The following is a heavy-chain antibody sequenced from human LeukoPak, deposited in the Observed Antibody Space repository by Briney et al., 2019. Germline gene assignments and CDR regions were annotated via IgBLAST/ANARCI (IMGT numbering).Heavy chain of an antibody. CDR3: ARDRVFTMVRGAHFDY. CDR2: IIPILGIA. Sequence: SVKVSCKASGGTFSSYAISWVRQAPGQGLEWMGRIIPILGIANYAQKFQGRVTITADQSTSTAYMELSSLRSEDTAVYYCARDRVFTMVRGAHFDYWGQGTLVTVSS. V-gene: IGHV1-69*04. CDR1: GGTFSSYA. D-gene: IGHD3-10*01. J-gene: IGHJ4*02.